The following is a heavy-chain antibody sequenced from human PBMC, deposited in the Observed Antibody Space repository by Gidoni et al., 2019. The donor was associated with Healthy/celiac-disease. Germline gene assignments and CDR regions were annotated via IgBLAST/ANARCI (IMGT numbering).Heavy chain of an antibody. CDR3: YLTQGAFDI. J-gene: IGHJ3*02. D-gene: IGHD2-15*01. CDR2: INHSGST. V-gene: IGHV4-34*01. CDR1: GGSFSGYY. Sequence: QVQLHQLCAGLLKPSETLSLTCAVYGGSFSGYYWSWIRQPPGKGLEWIGEINHSGSTNYNPSLKSRVTISGDTYKNQFSLKLSSVTAADTAVYYCYLTQGAFDIWGQGTMVTVSS.